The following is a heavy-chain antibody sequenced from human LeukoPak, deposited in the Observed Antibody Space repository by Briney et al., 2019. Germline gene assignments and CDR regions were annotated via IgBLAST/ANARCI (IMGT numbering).Heavy chain of an antibody. Sequence: KSGGSLRLSCAASGFTFSSYSMNWVRQAPGKGLEWVSSISSSSSYIYYADSVKGRFTISRDNAKNSLYLQMNSLRAEDTAVYYCARASGYEGYDYMDVWGKGTTVTVSS. D-gene: IGHD6-25*01. CDR1: GFTFSSYS. CDR2: ISSSSSYI. V-gene: IGHV3-21*01. CDR3: ARASGYEGYDYMDV. J-gene: IGHJ6*03.